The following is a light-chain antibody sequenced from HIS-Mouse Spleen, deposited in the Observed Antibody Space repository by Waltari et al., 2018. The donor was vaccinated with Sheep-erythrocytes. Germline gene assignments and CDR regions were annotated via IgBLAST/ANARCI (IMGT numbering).Light chain of an antibody. CDR3: CSYAGSYNHV. CDR1: SSDVGGYNY. CDR2: EVS. Sequence: QSALTQPPSASGSPGQSVTISCTGTSSDVGGYNYVPWYQLHPGKAPKLMIYEVSKRPSGVPDRFSGSKSGNTASLTISGLQAEDEADYYCCSYAGSYNHVFATGTKVTVL. V-gene: IGLV2-8*01. J-gene: IGLJ1*01.